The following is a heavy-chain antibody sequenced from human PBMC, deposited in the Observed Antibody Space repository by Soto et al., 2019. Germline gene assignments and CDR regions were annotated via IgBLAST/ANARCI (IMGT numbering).Heavy chain of an antibody. D-gene: IGHD6-13*01. CDR1: GGSISTSNW. Sequence: SETLSLTCTDSGGSISTSNWWSWVRQPPGKGLEWIGEVYRTGSTNYNPSLESRLTISVDKSKNQFSLKLTSVTAADTAVYYCARARATIAAAAIFDCWGQGTLVTVSS. J-gene: IGHJ4*02. CDR2: VYRTGST. CDR3: ARARATIAAAAIFDC. V-gene: IGHV4-4*02.